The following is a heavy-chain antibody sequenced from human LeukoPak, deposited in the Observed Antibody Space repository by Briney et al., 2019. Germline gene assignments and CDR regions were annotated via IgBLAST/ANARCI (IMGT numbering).Heavy chain of an antibody. D-gene: IGHD3-16*01. V-gene: IGHV3-23*01. CDR2: IGSGADL. J-gene: IGHJ4*02. Sequence: GGSLRLSCAASGFALGVHAMSWVRQAPGKGPEWVATIGSGADLFYAESVKGRFTISRDDPRNTLWLQMNSLRAEDTALYYCAKDWTPHNRVYDCFDFWGQGTQVTVSS. CDR1: GFALGVHA. CDR3: AKDWTPHNRVYDCFDF.